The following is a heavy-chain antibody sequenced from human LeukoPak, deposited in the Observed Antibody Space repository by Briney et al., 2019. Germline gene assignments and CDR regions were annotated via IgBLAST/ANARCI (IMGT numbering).Heavy chain of an antibody. V-gene: IGHV3-11*01. CDR1: GFTFSDYY. CDR2: ISSSGSTI. Sequence: GGSLRLSCAASGFTFSDYYMSWIRQAPGKGLEWVSYISSSGSTIYYADSVKGRFTISRDNAKNSLYLQMNSLRAEDTAVYYCARDVPGQQLEYQRGPVDYWGQGTLVTVSS. J-gene: IGHJ4*02. CDR3: ARDVPGQQLEYQRGPVDY. D-gene: IGHD6-13*01.